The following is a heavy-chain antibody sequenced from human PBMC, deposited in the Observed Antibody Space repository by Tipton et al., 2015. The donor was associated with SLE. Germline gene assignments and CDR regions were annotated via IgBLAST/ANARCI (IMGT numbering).Heavy chain of an antibody. CDR1: GGSFSGYY. V-gene: IGHV4-34*01. CDR2: INHSGST. CDR3: ARVLIGRRLVDY. J-gene: IGHJ4*02. Sequence: TLSLTCAVYGGSFSGYYWSWIRQPPGKGLEWIGEINHSGSTNYNPSLKSRVTISVDTSKNQFSLKLSSVTAEDTGVYYCARVLIGRRLVDYWGQGTVVTVSS. D-gene: IGHD2-8*01.